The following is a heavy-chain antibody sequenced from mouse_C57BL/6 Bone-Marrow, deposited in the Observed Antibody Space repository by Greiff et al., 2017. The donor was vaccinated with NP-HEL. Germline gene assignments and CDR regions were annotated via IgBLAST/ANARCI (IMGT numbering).Heavy chain of an antibody. CDR2: IDPSDTET. J-gene: IGHJ3*01. D-gene: IGHD3-2*02. CDR1: GYTFTSYW. CDR3: AREDSSCLRFAY. V-gene: IGHV1-52*01. Sequence: VQLQQPGAELVRPGSSVKLSCKASGYTFTSYWMHWVKQRPIQGLEWIGNIDPSDTETHYNQKFKDKATLTVDKSSSTAYMQLSSLTSEDSAVYYCAREDSSCLRFAYWGQGTLVTVSA.